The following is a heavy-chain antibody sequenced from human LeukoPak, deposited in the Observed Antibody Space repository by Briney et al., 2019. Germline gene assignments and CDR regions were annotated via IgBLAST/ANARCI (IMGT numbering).Heavy chain of an antibody. CDR1: GYTFTSYD. Sequence: ASVKVSCKASGYTFTSYDINWVRQATGQGLEWMGWMNPNSGNTGYAQKFQGRVTMTRDTSTSTVYMELSSLRSEDTAVYYCARALAVPLDYYGMDVWGQGTTVTVSS. CDR3: ARALAVPLDYYGMDV. J-gene: IGHJ6*02. V-gene: IGHV1-8*01. D-gene: IGHD3-10*02. CDR2: MNPNSGNT.